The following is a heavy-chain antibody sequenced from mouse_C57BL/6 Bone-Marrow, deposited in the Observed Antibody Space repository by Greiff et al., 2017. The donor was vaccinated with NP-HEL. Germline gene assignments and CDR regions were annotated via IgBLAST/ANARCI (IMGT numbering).Heavy chain of an antibody. Sequence: EVKVVESEGGLVQPGSSMKLSCTASGFTFSDYYMAWVRQVPEKGLEWVANINYDGSSTYYLDSLKSRFIISRDNAKSILYLQMSSLKSEDTATYYCARDGGYWGQGTTLTVSS. V-gene: IGHV5-16*01. CDR2: INYDGSST. CDR1: GFTFSDYY. J-gene: IGHJ2*01. CDR3: ARDGGY.